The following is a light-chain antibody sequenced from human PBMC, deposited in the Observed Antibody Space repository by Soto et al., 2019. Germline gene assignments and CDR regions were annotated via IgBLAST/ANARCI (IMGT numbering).Light chain of an antibody. J-gene: IGKJ3*01. V-gene: IGKV2-28*01. CDR3: MQALQTSFT. CDR2: LGS. CDR1: QSLLHSNGYNY. Sequence: DIVMTQSPLSLPVNPGEPASISCRSSQSLLHSNGYNYLDWYLQKPGQSPQLWIYLGSHRASGVPDRFSGSGSGTDFTLKISRVEAEDVGVYYCMQALQTSFTFGPGTKVDIK.